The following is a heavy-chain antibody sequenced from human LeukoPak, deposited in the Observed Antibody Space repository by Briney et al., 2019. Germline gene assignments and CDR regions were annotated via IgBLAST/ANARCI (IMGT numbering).Heavy chain of an antibody. Sequence: PSETLSLTCTVSGGSISNYYWSWIRQSPGKGLEWIGYIYYSGSTNYNPSLRSRVTISVDMSKNKFSLKLTSVTAADTAVYFCARVQSSGYSDYWGQGTLVTVSA. CDR2: IYYSGST. CDR1: GGSISNYY. CDR3: ARVQSSGYSDY. J-gene: IGHJ4*02. V-gene: IGHV4-59*01. D-gene: IGHD3-22*01.